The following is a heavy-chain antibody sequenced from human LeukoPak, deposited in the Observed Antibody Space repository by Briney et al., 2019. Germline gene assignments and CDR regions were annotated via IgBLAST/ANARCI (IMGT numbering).Heavy chain of an antibody. CDR2: INPSGGST. D-gene: IGHD3-22*01. V-gene: IGHV1-46*01. J-gene: IGHJ4*02. CDR3: ARSSVHYDSSGYYYDY. Sequence: ASVKVSCEASGYTFTSYYMHWVRQAPGQGLEWMGIINPSGGSTSYAQKFQGRVTMTRDTSTSTVYMELSSLRSEDTAVYYCARSSVHYDSSGYYYDYWGQGTLVTVSS. CDR1: GYTFTSYY.